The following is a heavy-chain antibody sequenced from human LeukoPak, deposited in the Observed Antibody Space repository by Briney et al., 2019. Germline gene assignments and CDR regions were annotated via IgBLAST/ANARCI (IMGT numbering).Heavy chain of an antibody. J-gene: IGHJ4*02. CDR3: ARGSRKHYDGSGYYQY. D-gene: IGHD3-22*01. CDR2: ISSNGDNT. Sequence: GGSLRLSCAASGFTFSNYAMHWVRQAPGKGLEYVSAISSNGDNTYYANSVKGRFTISRDNSKNTLYLQMGSLRAEDMAVYYCARGSRKHYDGSGYYQYWGQGTLVTVSS. V-gene: IGHV3-64*01. CDR1: GFTFSNYA.